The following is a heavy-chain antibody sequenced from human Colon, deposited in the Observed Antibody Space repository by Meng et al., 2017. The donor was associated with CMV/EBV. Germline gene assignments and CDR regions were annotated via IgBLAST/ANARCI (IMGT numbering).Heavy chain of an antibody. V-gene: IGHV1-2*02. CDR3: AREGMSTPSAADS. CDR2: IDPNSGDT. J-gene: IGHJ4*02. CDR1: GYTFTNYY. Sequence: ASVKVSCKASGYTFTNYYMHWVRQAPGQGLEWMGWIDPNSGDTNVAQNFQGRVSMNRDTSTTTAHMELTSLTSDDTALYYCAREGMSTPSAADSWGQGTLVTVSS. D-gene: IGHD6-25*01.